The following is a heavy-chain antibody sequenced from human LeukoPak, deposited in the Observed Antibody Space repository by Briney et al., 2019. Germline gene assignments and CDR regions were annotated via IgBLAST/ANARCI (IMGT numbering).Heavy chain of an antibody. D-gene: IGHD5-24*01. V-gene: IGHV4-59*12. CDR1: GGSISSYY. CDR3: ARFRDGAFDL. Sequence: PSETLSLTCTVSGGSISSYYWSWIRQPPGKGLEWIGYIYYSGSTNYNPSLKSRVTISVDTSKNQFSLKLSSVIAADTAMYYCARFRDGAFDLWGQGTMVIVSS. J-gene: IGHJ3*01. CDR2: IYYSGST.